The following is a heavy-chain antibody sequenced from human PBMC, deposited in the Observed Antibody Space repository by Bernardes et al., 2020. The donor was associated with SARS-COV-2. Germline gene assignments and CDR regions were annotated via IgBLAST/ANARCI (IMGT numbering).Heavy chain of an antibody. V-gene: IGHV4-31*03. J-gene: IGHJ4*02. CDR3: ARDRIAASGTLDY. CDR2: IYYSGRT. CDR1: GGSISSGGYY. D-gene: IGHD6-6*01. Sequence: SETLSLTCTVSGGSISSGGYYWSWIRQYPGKGLEWIGHIYYSGRTYYNPSLKSRVTISVDTSKKQFSLKLSSVTAADTAVYYCARDRIAASGTLDYWGQGTLVTVSS.